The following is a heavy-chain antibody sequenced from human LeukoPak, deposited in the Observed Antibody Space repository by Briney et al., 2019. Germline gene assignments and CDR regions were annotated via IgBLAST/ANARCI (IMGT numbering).Heavy chain of an antibody. V-gene: IGHV3-9*01. D-gene: IGHD6-13*01. J-gene: IGHJ4*02. CDR2: ISWNSGSI. CDR1: GFTFDDYA. CDR3: AKGNSSSWYGFDY. Sequence: GRSLRLSCAASGFTFDDYAMHWVRQAPGKGLEWVSGISWNSGSIGYADSVKGRFTISRDNAKNSLYLQMNSLRAEDTALYYCAKGNSSSWYGFDYWGQGTLVTVSP.